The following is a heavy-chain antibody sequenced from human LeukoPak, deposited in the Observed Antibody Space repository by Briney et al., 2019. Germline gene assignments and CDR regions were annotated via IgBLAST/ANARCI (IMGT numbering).Heavy chain of an antibody. J-gene: IGHJ5*02. CDR2: IYHSGST. CDR1: GGSISSGGYS. CDR3: ARAYCSGGSCYDWFDP. D-gene: IGHD2-15*01. Sequence: PSETLSLTCAVSGGSISSGGYSWGWIRQPPGKGLEWIVSIYHSGSTYYNPSLKSRVTISVDRSKNQFSLKLSSVTAADTAVYYCARAYCSGGSCYDWFDPWGQGTLVTVSS. V-gene: IGHV4-30-2*01.